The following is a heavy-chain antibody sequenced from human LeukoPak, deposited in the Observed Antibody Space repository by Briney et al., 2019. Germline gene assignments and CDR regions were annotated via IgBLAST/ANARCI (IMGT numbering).Heavy chain of an antibody. Sequence: SETLSLTCTVSGYSIGSGYYWGWIRQPPGKGLEWIGSIYHSGSTYYNPSLKSRVTISVDTSKNQFSLKLSSVTAADTAVYYCARDNDQLGLDPFDYWGQGTLVTVSS. CDR1: GYSIGSGYY. D-gene: IGHD1-1*01. V-gene: IGHV4-38-2*02. J-gene: IGHJ4*02. CDR2: IYHSGST. CDR3: ARDNDQLGLDPFDY.